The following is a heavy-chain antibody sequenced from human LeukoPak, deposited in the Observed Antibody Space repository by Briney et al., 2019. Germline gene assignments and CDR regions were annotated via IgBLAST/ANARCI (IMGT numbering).Heavy chain of an antibody. J-gene: IGHJ3*02. D-gene: IGHD3-10*01. CDR3: ARSMVRGVITTGAFDI. CDR1: GYTFTSYY. V-gene: IGHV1-46*01. Sequence: ASVKVSCKASGYTFTSYYMHWVRQAPGQGLEWMGIINPSGGSTSYAQKFQGRVTMTRDTSTSTVYMELSSLRSEDTAVYYCARSMVRGVITTGAFDIWGQGTMVTVSS. CDR2: INPSGGST.